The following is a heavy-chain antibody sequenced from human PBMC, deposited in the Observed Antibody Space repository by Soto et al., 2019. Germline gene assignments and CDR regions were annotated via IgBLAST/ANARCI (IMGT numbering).Heavy chain of an antibody. Sequence: QIQLVQSGPEVKKPGASVKVSCKASGYTFSTYGITWVRQAPGQGLEWMGWINPSSGETNYAQNFQGRVTVTTDTSVTTAYLELRNLISDDTAAYYCARDWYPRFDPWGQGTLVTVSS. V-gene: IGHV1-18*01. CDR2: INPSSGET. CDR3: ARDWYPRFDP. J-gene: IGHJ5*02. CDR1: GYTFSTYG. D-gene: IGHD6-13*01.